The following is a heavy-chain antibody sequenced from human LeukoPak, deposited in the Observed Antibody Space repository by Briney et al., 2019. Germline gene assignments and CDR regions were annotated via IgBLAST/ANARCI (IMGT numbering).Heavy chain of an antibody. CDR2: IYCSGST. Sequence: SETLSLTCTVSGGPISIGDYYWSWIRRPPGKGLEWIWWIYCSGSTYYNPSLKSRVTISVDTSKNQFYLQLSSVTAADTAVYYCARVRSGWSFDYWGQGTLVTVSS. CDR3: ARVRSGWSFDY. CDR1: GGPISIGDYY. D-gene: IGHD6-19*01. V-gene: IGHV4-30-4*01. J-gene: IGHJ4*02.